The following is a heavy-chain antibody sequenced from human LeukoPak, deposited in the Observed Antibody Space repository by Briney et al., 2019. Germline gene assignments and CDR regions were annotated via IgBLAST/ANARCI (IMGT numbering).Heavy chain of an antibody. CDR2: IQYDGRDK. V-gene: IGHV3-30*02. D-gene: IGHD2-15*01. Sequence: PGGSLRLSCAASGFTFSNYGIHWVRQAPGKGLEWVAFIQYDGRDKYYADSVKGRFTISRDNSKNTPYLQMNSLRPEDTAVYFCANILYGSGTETGYWGQGTLVTVSS. J-gene: IGHJ4*02. CDR3: ANILYGSGTETGY. CDR1: GFTFSNYG.